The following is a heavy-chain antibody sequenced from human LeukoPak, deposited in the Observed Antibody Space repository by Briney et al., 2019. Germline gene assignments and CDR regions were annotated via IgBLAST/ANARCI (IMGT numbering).Heavy chain of an antibody. CDR3: PRNRGYCSSGVGCGCVKA. V-gene: IGHV3-21*01. D-gene: IGHD2-15*01. J-gene: IGHJ5*02. CDR1: GFTFSSYD. CDR2: ISGSGGII. Sequence: GGSLRLSCAASGFTFSSYDMNWVRQAPGKGLEWVSSISGSGGIIYYADSLKGRFAISRDYSKDSLYLQMNSLRADDTAGSDCPRNRGYCSSGVGCGCVKACGQGPLVTVSS.